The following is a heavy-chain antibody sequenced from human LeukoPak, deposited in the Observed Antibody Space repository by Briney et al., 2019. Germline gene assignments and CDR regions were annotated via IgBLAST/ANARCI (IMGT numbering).Heavy chain of an antibody. Sequence: SETLSLTCTVSGGSTSRYYWSWIRQPPEKGLEWIGYIYYRGSTNYNPSLKSRVTISVDTSKNQFSLKLSSVTAADTAVYYCARGLLRRRDAFDIWGQGTMVTVSS. CDR3: ARGLLRRRDAFDI. V-gene: IGHV4-59*12. D-gene: IGHD2-15*01. CDR2: IYYRGST. J-gene: IGHJ3*02. CDR1: GGSTSRYY.